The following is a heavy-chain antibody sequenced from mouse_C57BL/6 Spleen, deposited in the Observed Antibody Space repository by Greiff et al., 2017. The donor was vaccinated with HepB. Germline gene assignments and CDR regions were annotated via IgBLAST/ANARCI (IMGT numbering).Heavy chain of an antibody. Sequence: QVQLQQSGAELARPGASVKLSCKASGYTFTSYTMHWVKQRPGQGLEWIGYINPSSGYTKYNQKFKDKATLTADKSSSTAYMQLSSLTSEDSAVYYCARSGTTVVAPLDYWGQGTTLTVSS. CDR2: INPSSGYT. D-gene: IGHD1-1*01. CDR3: ARSGTTVVAPLDY. CDR1: GYTFTSYT. V-gene: IGHV1-4*01. J-gene: IGHJ2*01.